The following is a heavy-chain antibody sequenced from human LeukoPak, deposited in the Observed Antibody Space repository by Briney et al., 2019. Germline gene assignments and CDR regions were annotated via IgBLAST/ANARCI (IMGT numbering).Heavy chain of an antibody. CDR1: GFTFSSYA. CDR2: ISGSGGST. J-gene: IGHJ4*02. D-gene: IGHD1-7*01. V-gene: IGHV3-23*01. CDR3: AKRRCTETILLLVPPLFDY. Sequence: PGGSLRLSCAASGFTFSSYAMNWVRQAPGKGLEWVSAISGSGGSTYYADSVKGRFTISRDNSKNTLYLQMNSLRAEDTAVYYCAKRRCTETILLLVPPLFDYWGQGTLVTVSS.